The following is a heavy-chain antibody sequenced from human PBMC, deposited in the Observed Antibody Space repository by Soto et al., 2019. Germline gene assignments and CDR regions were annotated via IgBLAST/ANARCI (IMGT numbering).Heavy chain of an antibody. Sequence: GGSLRLSCAASGFTFSRYAMHWVRQAPGKGLEWVAVISYDGSNKYYADSVKGRFTISRDNSKNTLYLQMNILRAEDTAVYYCAREDCGGDCYYNYGMEVWGQATTVTVSS. CDR1: GFTFSRYA. J-gene: IGHJ6*02. D-gene: IGHD2-21*02. CDR3: AREDCGGDCYYNYGMEV. CDR2: ISYDGSNK. V-gene: IGHV3-30-3*01.